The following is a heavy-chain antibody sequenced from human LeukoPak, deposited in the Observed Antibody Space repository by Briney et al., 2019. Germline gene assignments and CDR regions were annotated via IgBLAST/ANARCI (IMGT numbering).Heavy chain of an antibody. CDR3: ASLSGSYSNWFDP. V-gene: IGHV1-69*05. CDR1: GGTFSNYG. Sequence: GASVKVSCKASGGTFSNYGISWVRQAPGQGLEWMGGIIPLFGTANYAQKFQGRVTMTRNTSISTAYMELSSLRSEDTAVYYCASLSGSYSNWFDPWGQGTLVTVSS. D-gene: IGHD1-26*01. J-gene: IGHJ5*02. CDR2: IIPLFGTA.